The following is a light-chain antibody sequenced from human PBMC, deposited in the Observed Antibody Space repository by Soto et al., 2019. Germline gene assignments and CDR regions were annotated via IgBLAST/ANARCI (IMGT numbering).Light chain of an antibody. J-gene: IGLJ3*02. CDR3: CSYTTRSTWV. CDR2: EVS. V-gene: IGLV2-14*01. CDR1: SSDVGGYNY. Sequence: QSGLTQPASVSGSPGQSITISCTGTSSDVGGYNYVSWYQQHPGKAPRFMIYEVSNRPSGVSNRFSGSKSGNTASLTISGLQADDEADYYCCSYTTRSTWVFGGGTQLTVL.